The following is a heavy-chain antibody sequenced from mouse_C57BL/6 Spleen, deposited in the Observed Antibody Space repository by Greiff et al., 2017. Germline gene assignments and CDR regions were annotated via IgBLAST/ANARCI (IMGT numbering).Heavy chain of an antibody. Sequence: VQLQQSGPELVKPGASVKISCKASGYAFSSSWMNWVKQRPGKGLEWIGRIYPGDGDTNYNGKFKGKATLTADKSSSTAYMHLSSLTSEDSAVYFGACDGYYAWFAYWGQGTLVTVSA. J-gene: IGHJ3*01. V-gene: IGHV1-82*01. CDR1: GYAFSSSW. CDR2: IYPGDGDT. D-gene: IGHD2-3*01. CDR3: ACDGYYAWFAY.